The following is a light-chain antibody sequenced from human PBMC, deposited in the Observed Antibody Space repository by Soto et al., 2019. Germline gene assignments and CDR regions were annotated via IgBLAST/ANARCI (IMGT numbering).Light chain of an antibody. J-gene: IGKJ2*01. V-gene: IGKV3-20*01. CDR1: QSVSSSY. Sequence: EVVLTQSPGTLSLSPGERATLSCTASQSVSSSYLAWYQQKPGQAPRLLIYGASSRATGISDRFRGSGSGTDFTLTISRLEPEDFAVYYCQQYGSSPPYTFGQGTKLEIK. CDR3: QQYGSSPPYT. CDR2: GAS.